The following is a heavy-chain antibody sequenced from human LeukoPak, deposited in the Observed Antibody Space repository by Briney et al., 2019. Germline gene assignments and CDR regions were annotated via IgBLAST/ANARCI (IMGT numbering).Heavy chain of an antibody. V-gene: IGHV3-23*01. D-gene: IGHD3-16*02. CDR3: AKDLGGASVFDY. CDR1: GFTFSSYA. CDR2: ISGSGGST. J-gene: IGHJ4*02. Sequence: GGSLRLSCAASGFTFSSYAMSWVRQAPGKGLEWVSAISGSGGSTYYADSVKGRFTISRDNSKNTLYLQMKSLRAEDTAVYYCAKDLGGASVFDYWGQGALVTVSS.